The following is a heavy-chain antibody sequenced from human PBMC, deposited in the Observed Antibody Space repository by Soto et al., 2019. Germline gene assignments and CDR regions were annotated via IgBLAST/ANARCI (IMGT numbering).Heavy chain of an antibody. CDR1: GFSFRDYD. V-gene: IGHV3-13*05. D-gene: IGHD1-26*01. Sequence: EVQLVESGGGSVQPGESLRLSCAASGFSFRDYDMHWVRQRKGKGLEWVSALGAARDPYYVGSVKGRFSVSSDNAQNSLFLQINNLRVDDTAVYFCARAYLGRLPRRADYYYAMDVWGRGTTVTVSS. CDR3: ARAYLGRLPRRADYYYAMDV. CDR2: LGAARDP. J-gene: IGHJ6*02.